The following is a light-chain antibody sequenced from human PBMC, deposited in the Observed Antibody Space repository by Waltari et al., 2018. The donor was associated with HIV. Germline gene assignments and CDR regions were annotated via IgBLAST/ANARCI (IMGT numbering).Light chain of an antibody. J-gene: IGKJ3*01. Sequence: DIEMTQSPSSLSASVGDGVTITCRTSENIGNNLNWYQQKKGKAPNLLIYGSFTLRSGAPSRFSGSGFGKEFTLTISSLQPEDFATYYCQQSYSIPLTFGPGTKVDIK. CDR3: QQSYSIPLT. V-gene: IGKV1-39*01. CDR1: ENIGNN. CDR2: GSF.